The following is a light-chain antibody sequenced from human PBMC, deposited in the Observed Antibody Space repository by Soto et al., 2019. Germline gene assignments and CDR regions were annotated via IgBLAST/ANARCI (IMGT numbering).Light chain of an antibody. J-gene: IGKJ5*01. CDR1: QSVSSY. CDR2: DAS. Sequence: EVVLTQSPSTLSLSPGERATLSRSDSQSVSSYLAWYQQKPGQAPRLLIYDASNRATGIPARFSGSGSGTDFTLTISSLEPEDFAVYYCQQRSNSPPLITFGQGTRLEI. CDR3: QQRSNSPPLIT. V-gene: IGKV3-11*01.